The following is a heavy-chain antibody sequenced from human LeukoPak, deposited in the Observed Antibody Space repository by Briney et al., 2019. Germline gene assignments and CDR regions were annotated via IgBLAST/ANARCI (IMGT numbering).Heavy chain of an antibody. D-gene: IGHD6-13*01. CDR2: IYYSGST. CDR1: GVSISSYY. V-gene: IGHV4-59*08. J-gene: IGHJ3*01. CDR3: ARHDGSSWYYAFDV. Sequence: PSEALSLSCTVSGVSISSYYRSWIRQPPGKGLEWVGYIYYSGSTNYNPSLKSRVPISLDTSKDQFSLKLSSVTAADTAVYYCARHDGSSWYYAFDVWGQGTMVTVSS.